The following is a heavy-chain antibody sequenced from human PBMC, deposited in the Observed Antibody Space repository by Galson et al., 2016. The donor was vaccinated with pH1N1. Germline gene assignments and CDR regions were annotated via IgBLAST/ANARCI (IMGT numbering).Heavy chain of an antibody. Sequence: SVKVSCKASGGTFTNYAINWVRQAPGQGLEWMGGLIPILGTPDYAQTSQGGVTITADENTNTAYMEMSSLRAEDTAVYYCARGFSGYDRLEYYQNGMDVWGQGTTVTVSS. CDR2: LIPILGTP. CDR1: GGTFTNYA. V-gene: IGHV1-69*13. D-gene: IGHD5-12*01. J-gene: IGHJ6*02. CDR3: ARGFSGYDRLEYYQNGMDV.